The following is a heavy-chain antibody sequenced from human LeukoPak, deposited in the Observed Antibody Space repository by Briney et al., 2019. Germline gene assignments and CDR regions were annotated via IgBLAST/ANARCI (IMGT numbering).Heavy chain of an antibody. CDR2: IYFSGST. D-gene: IGHD3-16*01. CDR3: ARPLLLGDAFDI. V-gene: IGHV4-30-4*01. J-gene: IGHJ3*02. Sequence: PSETLSLTCTVSGGSISSGDYYWSWIRQPPGKGLEWIGYIYFSGSTYYNPSLKSRVTISVDTSKNQFSLKLSSVTAADTAVYYCARPLLLGDAFDIWGQGTMVTVSS. CDR1: GGSISSGDYY.